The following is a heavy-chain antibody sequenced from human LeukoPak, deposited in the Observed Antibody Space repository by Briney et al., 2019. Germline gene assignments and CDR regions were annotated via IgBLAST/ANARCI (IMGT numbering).Heavy chain of an antibody. J-gene: IGHJ6*02. CDR1: GFTFSTYV. V-gene: IGHV3-23*01. Sequence: GGSLRLSCAASGFTFSTYVMNWVRQAPGKGLEWVSTISDSGGSTYYADSVKGRFTISRDNSKSTLYLQMNSLRTEDTAVYYCGRYYVMDVWGQGTSVTVSS. CDR3: GRYYVMDV. CDR2: ISDSGGST.